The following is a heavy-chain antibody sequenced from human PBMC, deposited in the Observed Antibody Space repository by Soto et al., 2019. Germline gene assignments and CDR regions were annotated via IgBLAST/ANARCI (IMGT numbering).Heavy chain of an antibody. V-gene: IGHV3-9*01. CDR3: AKDTLRGLSGIDD. J-gene: IGHJ4*02. D-gene: IGHD3-10*01. Sequence: GGSLRLSCAASGFTFDDYAMHWVRQAPGKGLEWVSGISWNSGSIGYADSVKGRFTISRDNAKNSLYLQMNSLRAEDTALYYCAKDTLRGLSGIDDWGQGTLVTVSS. CDR2: ISWNSGSI. CDR1: GFTFDDYA.